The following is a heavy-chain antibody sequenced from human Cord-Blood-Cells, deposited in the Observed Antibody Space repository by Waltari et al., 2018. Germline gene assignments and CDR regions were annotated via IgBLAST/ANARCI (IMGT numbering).Heavy chain of an antibody. D-gene: IGHD2-2*01. V-gene: IGHV4-4*02. J-gene: IGHJ5*02. Sequence: QVQLQESGPGLVKPSGTLSLTCAVPGGSISSSNWWCWVRQPPGKGREWLGEIYHSGSTNYNPSLKSRVTISVDKSKNQFSLKLSSVTAADTAVYYCARDRDCSSTSCYATINWFDPWGQGTLVTVSS. CDR2: IYHSGST. CDR1: GGSISSSNW. CDR3: ARDRDCSSTSCYATINWFDP.